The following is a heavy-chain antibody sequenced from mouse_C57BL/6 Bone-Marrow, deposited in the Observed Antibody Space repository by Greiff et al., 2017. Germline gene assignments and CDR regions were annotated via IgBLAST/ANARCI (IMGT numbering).Heavy chain of an antibody. CDR3: ARSDYYDYDWFAY. D-gene: IGHD2-4*01. Sequence: VQVVESGAELARPGASVKLSCKASGYTFTSYGISWVKQRTGQGLEWIGDIYPRSGNTYYNEKFKGKATVTADKSSSTAYMELRSLTSEDSAVYFCARSDYYDYDWFAYWGQGTLVTVSA. CDR2: IYPRSGNT. J-gene: IGHJ3*01. CDR1: GYTFTSYG. V-gene: IGHV1-81*01.